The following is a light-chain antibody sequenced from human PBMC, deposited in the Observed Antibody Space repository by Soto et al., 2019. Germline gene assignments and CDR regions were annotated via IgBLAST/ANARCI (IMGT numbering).Light chain of an antibody. CDR1: QSVSRY. CDR3: QQRSTWPYT. CDR2: DAS. Sequence: EIVLTQSPATLSLSPGERATLSCRASQSVSRYVAWYQQKPGQAPRLLIFDASTRATGIPARFSGSGSGTDFTLTIISLEPEDFAVYYCQQRSTWPYTFGQGTKVDIK. V-gene: IGKV3-11*01. J-gene: IGKJ2*01.